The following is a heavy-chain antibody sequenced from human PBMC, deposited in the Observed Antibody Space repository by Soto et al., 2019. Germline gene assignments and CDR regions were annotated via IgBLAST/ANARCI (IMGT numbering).Heavy chain of an antibody. J-gene: IGHJ5*02. V-gene: IGHV4-39*07. CDR3: ARGRITMVRGTNNWFDP. CDR2: IYYSGST. D-gene: IGHD3-10*01. CDR1: GGSISSSSYY. Sequence: SETLSLTCTVSGGSISSSSYYWGWIRQPPGKGLEWIGSIYYSGSTYYNPSLKSRVTISVDTSKNQFSLKLSSVTAADTAVYYCARGRITMVRGTNNWFDPWGQGTLVTVSS.